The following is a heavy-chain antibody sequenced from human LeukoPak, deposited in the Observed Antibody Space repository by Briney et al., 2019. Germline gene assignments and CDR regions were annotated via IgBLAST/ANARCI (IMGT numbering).Heavy chain of an antibody. V-gene: IGHV4-30-4*08. CDR3: ARGSYDFWSGYPDFDY. J-gene: IGHJ4*02. Sequence: PSETLSLTCTVSGGSISSGDYYWSWIRQPPGKGLEWIGYIYYSGSTYYNPSLKSRVTISVDTSKNQFSLKLSSVTAADTAVYYCARGSYDFWSGYPDFDYWGQGTLVTVSS. CDR1: GGSISSGDYY. CDR2: IYYSGST. D-gene: IGHD3-3*01.